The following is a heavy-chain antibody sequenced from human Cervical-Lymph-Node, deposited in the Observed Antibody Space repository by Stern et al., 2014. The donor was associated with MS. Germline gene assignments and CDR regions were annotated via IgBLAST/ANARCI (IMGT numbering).Heavy chain of an antibody. J-gene: IGHJ4*02. V-gene: IGHV1-46*01. CDR3: ARNWRGVGSTAYDY. D-gene: IGHD1-26*01. Sequence: VQLVESGAEVEKPGASVKVSCKASGYTFTTYYMHWVRQAPGQGLEWMGMINPSGGSTTYAQKFQGRVTMTRDTSTSTVYMELSSLRSEDTAVYYFARNWRGVGSTAYDYWGQGTLVTVSS. CDR1: GYTFTTYY. CDR2: INPSGGST.